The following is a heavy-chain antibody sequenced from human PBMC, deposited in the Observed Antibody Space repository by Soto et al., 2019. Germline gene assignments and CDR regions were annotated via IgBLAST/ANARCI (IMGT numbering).Heavy chain of an antibody. CDR3: ARAAMVTEGAFDI. D-gene: IGHD5-18*01. V-gene: IGHV1-46*01. J-gene: IGHJ3*02. Sequence: QVQLVQSGAEVKKPGASVKVSCKASGYTFTSYYMHWVRQAPGQGLEWMGIINPSGGSTSYAQKFQGRGTMTRDTSTSTVYMELSSLRSEDTAVYYCARAAMVTEGAFDIWGQGTMVTVSS. CDR1: GYTFTSYY. CDR2: INPSGGST.